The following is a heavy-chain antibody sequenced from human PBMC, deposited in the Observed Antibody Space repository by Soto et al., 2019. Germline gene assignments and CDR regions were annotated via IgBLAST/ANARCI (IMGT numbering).Heavy chain of an antibody. D-gene: IGHD2-2*02. V-gene: IGHV1-69*06. CDR1: GGTFSSYA. J-gene: IGHJ6*02. CDR3: ASPYCSSTSCYISDDDYGMDV. CDR2: IIPIFGTA. Sequence: QVQLVQSGAEVKKPGSSVKVSCKASGGTFSSYAISWVRQAPGQGLEWMGGIIPIFGTANYAQKVQGRVTSTADKGTSTAYRELSSLRSGDTAVDYWASPYCSSTSCYISDDDYGMDVWGQGTTVTVSS.